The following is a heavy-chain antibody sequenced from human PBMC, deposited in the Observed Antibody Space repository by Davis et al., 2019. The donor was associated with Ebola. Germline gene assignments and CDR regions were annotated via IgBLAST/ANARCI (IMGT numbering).Heavy chain of an antibody. J-gene: IGHJ6*02. V-gene: IGHV3-21*04. CDR2: IRTSSSYI. D-gene: IGHD5-24*01. Sequence: RRSLRPSCAPSAFTFSSYAMSWVRQAPGKGLEWVSSIRTSSSYIYYADSVKGRFTTSRDNAKNSLYLQMNSLRTEDTALYYCARGDGYSANYGMDVWGQGTTVTVSS. CDR3: ARGDGYSANYGMDV. CDR1: AFTFSSYA.